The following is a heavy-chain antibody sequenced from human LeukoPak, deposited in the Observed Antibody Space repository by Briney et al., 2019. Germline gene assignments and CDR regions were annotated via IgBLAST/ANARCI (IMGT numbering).Heavy chain of an antibody. V-gene: IGHV4-34*01. J-gene: IGHJ4*02. CDR2: INHSGST. D-gene: IGHD3-10*01. CDR1: GGSFSGYY. Sequence: SETLSLTCAVYGGSFSGYYWSWIRQPPGKGLEWLGEINHSGSTNYNPSLKSRVTISVDTSKNQFSLKLSSVTAADTAVYYCARRPFTHYYGSGSYPKNFDYWGQGTLVTVSS. CDR3: ARRPFTHYYGSGSYPKNFDY.